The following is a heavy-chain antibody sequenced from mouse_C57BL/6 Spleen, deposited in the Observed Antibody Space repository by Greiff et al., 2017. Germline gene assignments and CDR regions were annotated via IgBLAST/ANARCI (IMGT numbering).Heavy chain of an antibody. V-gene: IGHV5-17*01. J-gene: IGHJ2*01. CDR2: ISSGSSTI. CDR1: GFTFSDYG. D-gene: IGHD3-3*01. Sequence: DVKLVESGGGLVKPGGSLKLSCAASGFTFSDYGMHWVRQAPEKGLEWVAYISSGSSTIYYADTVKGRFTISRDNAKNTLFLERTSLRAEDTAMYYCARGGDGYFDYWGQGTTLTVSS. CDR3: ARGGDGYFDY.